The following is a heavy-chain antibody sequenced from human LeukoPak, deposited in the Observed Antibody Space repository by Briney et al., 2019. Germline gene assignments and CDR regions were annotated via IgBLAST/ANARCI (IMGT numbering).Heavy chain of an antibody. D-gene: IGHD3-10*01. V-gene: IGHV4-31*03. CDR3: ARADRAPYPTGNAFDI. CDR1: GGSISSGGYY. J-gene: IGHJ3*02. Sequence: SETLSLTCTVSGGSISSGGYYWSWIRQHPGKGLEWIGYIYYSGSTYYNPSLKSRVTISVDTSKNQFSLKLSSATAADTAVYYCARADRAPYPTGNAFDIWGQGTMVTVSS. CDR2: IYYSGST.